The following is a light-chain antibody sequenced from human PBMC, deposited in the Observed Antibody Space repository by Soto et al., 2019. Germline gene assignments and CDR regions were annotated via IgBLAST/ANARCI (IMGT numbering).Light chain of an antibody. V-gene: IGLV2-23*03. CDR1: SSDVGSYNL. CDR2: EGS. Sequence: QSALTQPASVSGSPGQSITISCTGTSSDVGSYNLVSWYQQHPGKAPKLMIYEGSKRPSGVSNRFSGSKSGNMASLTISGLQAEDEADYYCCSYAGSSAFVLVGGGTQLTVL. CDR3: CSYAGSSAFVL. J-gene: IGLJ7*01.